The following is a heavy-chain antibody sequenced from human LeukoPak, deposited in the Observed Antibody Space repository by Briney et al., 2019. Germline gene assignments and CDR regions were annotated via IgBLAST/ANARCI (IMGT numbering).Heavy chain of an antibody. CDR3: AKGADGDYWYFDL. D-gene: IGHD4-17*01. J-gene: IGHJ2*01. Sequence: QPGGSLRLSCAASGFTFSSYAISSVRQAPGKGLEWVSAISGSGGSTYYADSVKGRFTISRDNSKNTLYLQMNSLRAEDTAVYYCAKGADGDYWYFDLWGRGTLVTVSS. V-gene: IGHV3-23*01. CDR1: GFTFSSYA. CDR2: ISGSGGST.